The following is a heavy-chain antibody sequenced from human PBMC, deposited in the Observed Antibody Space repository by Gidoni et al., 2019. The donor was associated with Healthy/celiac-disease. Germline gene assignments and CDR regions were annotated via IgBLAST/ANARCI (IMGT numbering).Heavy chain of an antibody. D-gene: IGHD2-2*01. V-gene: IGHV4-34*01. CDR1: GGSFGGYY. CDR2: SNHSGSN. CDR3: ARGRGGYCSSTSCYWYYYGMDV. Sequence: QVQLQPWGAGLWKPSETLSLTCGVYGGSFGGYYWRWIRQPPRKGLEWIGESNHSGSNNYSPSLKSRVAISVYTSKNQSSLKLSSVTAAYTAVYCCARGRGGYCSSTSCYWYYYGMDVWGQGTTVTVSS. J-gene: IGHJ6*02.